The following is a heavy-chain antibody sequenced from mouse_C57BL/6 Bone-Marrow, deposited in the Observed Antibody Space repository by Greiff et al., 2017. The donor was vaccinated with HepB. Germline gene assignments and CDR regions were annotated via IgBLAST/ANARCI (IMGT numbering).Heavy chain of an antibody. CDR2: INPSTGGT. CDR3: ARSGFYAMDY. D-gene: IGHD3-1*01. Sequence: VQLKQSGPELVKPGASVKISCKASGYSFTGYYMNWVKQSPEKSLEWIGEINPSTGGTTYNKKFKATATLTVDTSSSTAYMQLTSRTSEDSAVYYCARSGFYAMDYWGQGTSVTVSS. J-gene: IGHJ4*01. CDR1: GYSFTGYY. V-gene: IGHV1-42*01.